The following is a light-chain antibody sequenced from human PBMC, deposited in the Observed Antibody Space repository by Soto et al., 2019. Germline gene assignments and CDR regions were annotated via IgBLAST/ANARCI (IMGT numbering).Light chain of an antibody. CDR3: CSYAGTYTFWV. J-gene: IGLJ3*02. Sequence: QSALTQPRSVSGSPGQSVTISCTGTSSDVGAYNYVSWYQQHPGKAPKLMIYDVNKRPSGVPDRFSGSKSGNTTSLTISGLQAEDEADYYCCSYAGTYTFWVFGGGTQLTVL. CDR1: SSDVGAYNY. CDR2: DVN. V-gene: IGLV2-11*01.